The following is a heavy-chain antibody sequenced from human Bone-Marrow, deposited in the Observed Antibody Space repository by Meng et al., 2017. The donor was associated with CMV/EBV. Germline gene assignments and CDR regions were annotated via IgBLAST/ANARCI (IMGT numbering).Heavy chain of an antibody. CDR2: IIPIFGTA. D-gene: IGHD5-18*01. CDR1: GGTFSSYA. CDR3: ARDASGYSYGYDNWFDP. J-gene: IGHJ5*02. Sequence: SVKVSCKASGGTFSSYAISWVRQAPGQGLEWMGGIIPIFGTANYAQKFQGRVTITTDESTSTAYMELSSLRSEDTAVYYCARDASGYSYGYDNWFDPWGQGTLVTVSS. V-gene: IGHV1-69*05.